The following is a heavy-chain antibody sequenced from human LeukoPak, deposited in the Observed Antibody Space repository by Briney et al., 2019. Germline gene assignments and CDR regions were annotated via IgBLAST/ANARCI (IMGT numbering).Heavy chain of an antibody. V-gene: IGHV1-2*04. CDR2: INPNSGGT. CDR3: AREEVVAVAGTWYYYGMDV. Sequence: ASVKVSCKASGYTFTGYYMHWVRQAPGQGLEWMGWINPNSGGTNYAQKFQGWVTMTRDTSISTAYTELSRLRSDDTAVYYCAREEVVAVAGTWYYYGMDVWGQGTTVTVSS. J-gene: IGHJ6*02. CDR1: GYTFTGYY. D-gene: IGHD6-19*01.